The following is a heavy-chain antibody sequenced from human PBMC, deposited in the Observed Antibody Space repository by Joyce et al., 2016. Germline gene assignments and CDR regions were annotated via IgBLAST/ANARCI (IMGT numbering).Heavy chain of an antibody. Sequence: EVQLLESGGGLVQPGGSLRLSCAASGFTFSTYAMSWVRQAPGRGLQWVSTTSGSGVTTYSADSVRGRFTISRDNSKNTLYLQMNRLRAEDTAVYYCAKVHQQWLVLRPIDYWGQGTLVTVSS. CDR3: AKVHQQWLVLRPIDY. D-gene: IGHD6-19*01. CDR1: GFTFSTYA. CDR2: TSGSGVTT. V-gene: IGHV3-23*01. J-gene: IGHJ4*02.